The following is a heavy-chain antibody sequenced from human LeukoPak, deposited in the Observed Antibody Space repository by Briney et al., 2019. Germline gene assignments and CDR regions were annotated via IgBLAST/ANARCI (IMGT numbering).Heavy chain of an antibody. CDR1: GFTFSSYA. CDR3: AKAGELYGSGSYYQHDY. CDR2: ISGSGGST. J-gene: IGHJ4*02. D-gene: IGHD3-10*01. V-gene: IGHV3-23*01. Sequence: PGGSLRLSCAASGFTFSSYAMSWVRQAPGKGLEWVSAISGSGGSTYHADSVKGRFTISRDNSKNTLYLQMNSLRAEDTAVYYCAKAGELYGSGSYYQHDYWGQGTLVTVSS.